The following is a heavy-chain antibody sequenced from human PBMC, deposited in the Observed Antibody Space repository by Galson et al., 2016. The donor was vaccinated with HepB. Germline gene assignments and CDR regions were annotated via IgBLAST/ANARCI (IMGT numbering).Heavy chain of an antibody. J-gene: IGHJ4*02. Sequence: SLRLPCAASGFTVSSNHMSWVRQAPGKGLEWVSVFYGGGTINYADSVKGRFTVSRENSENTLFLQMNSLRADDTAVYYCARLRPEYNYAYDYWGQGALVTVSS. CDR1: GFTVSSNH. V-gene: IGHV3-53*01. D-gene: IGHD5-18*01. CDR3: ARLRPEYNYAYDY. CDR2: FYGGGTI.